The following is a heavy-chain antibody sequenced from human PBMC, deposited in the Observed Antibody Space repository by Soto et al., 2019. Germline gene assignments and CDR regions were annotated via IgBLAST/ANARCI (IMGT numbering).Heavy chain of an antibody. V-gene: IGHV5-51*01. CDR1: GYTFTNYW. CDR2: IYPGDSDT. CDR3: AASIFYYGMDV. Sequence: PVESVKISGKGSGYTFTNYWIGWVRQMPWKGPEWMGIIYPGDSDTKYNPSFQGQVTISADKSITTTYLQWSSLKASDTAIYYCAASIFYYGMDVWGQGTTVTVSS. J-gene: IGHJ6*02.